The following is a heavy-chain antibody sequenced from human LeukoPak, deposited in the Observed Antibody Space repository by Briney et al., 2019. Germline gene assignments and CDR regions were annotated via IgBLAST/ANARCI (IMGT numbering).Heavy chain of an antibody. D-gene: IGHD6-25*01. Sequence: PSEALSLTCTVSGGSISSYYWSWIRQPPGKGLEWIGYIYTSGSTNYNPSLKSRVTISVDTSKNQFSLKLSSVTAADTAVDYCARLLAARIDYWGQGTLVTVSS. CDR3: ARLLAARIDY. CDR1: GGSISSYY. CDR2: IYTSGST. J-gene: IGHJ4*02. V-gene: IGHV4-4*09.